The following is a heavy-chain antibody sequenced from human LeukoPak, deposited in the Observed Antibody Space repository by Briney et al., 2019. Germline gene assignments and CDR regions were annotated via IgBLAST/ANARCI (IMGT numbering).Heavy chain of an antibody. Sequence: PSETLSLTCTVSGGSISSSSYYWGWIRQPPGKGLEWIGSIYYSGSTYYNPSLKSRVTISVDTSKNQFSLKLSSVTAADTAVYYCASTLNSGSYYGIYWGRGTLVTVSS. CDR2: IYYSGST. D-gene: IGHD1-26*01. V-gene: IGHV4-39*07. CDR1: GGSISSSSYY. J-gene: IGHJ4*02. CDR3: ASTLNSGSYYGIY.